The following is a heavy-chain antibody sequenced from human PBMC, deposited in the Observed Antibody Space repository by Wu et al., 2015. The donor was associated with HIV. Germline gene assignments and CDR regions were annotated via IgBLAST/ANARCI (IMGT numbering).Heavy chain of an antibody. D-gene: IGHD5-18*01. Sequence: QVQLVQSGAEVKKPGASVKVSCKASGYTFSSYDINWVRQATGQGLEWMGWMNPNSGNTVYAQKFQGRVTMTRNTSISTAYMTLSSLRSEDTAVYYCARTPRYSYGQNFDYWGQGTLVTVSS. J-gene: IGHJ4*02. CDR1: GYTFSSYD. CDR2: MNPNSGNT. CDR3: ARTPRYSYGQNFDY. V-gene: IGHV1-8*01.